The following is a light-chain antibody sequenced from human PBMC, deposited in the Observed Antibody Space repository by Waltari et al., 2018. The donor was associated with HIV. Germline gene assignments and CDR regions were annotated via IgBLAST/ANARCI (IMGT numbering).Light chain of an antibody. CDR2: GNN. J-gene: IGLJ2*01. CDR3: QSYDNVLTAVI. CDR1: TSTLGANFD. V-gene: IGLV1-40*01. Sequence: QSVLTQPPSVSGAPGQMVTVSCTGSTSTLGANFDVPRYQHLPGPAPKLLIYGNNKRPSGVPARFSGARSGSSASLAITGLQAEDEADYYCQSYDNVLTAVIFGGGTKVTVL.